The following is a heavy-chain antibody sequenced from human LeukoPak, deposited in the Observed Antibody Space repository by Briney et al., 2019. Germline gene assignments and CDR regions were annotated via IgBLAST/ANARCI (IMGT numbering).Heavy chain of an antibody. D-gene: IGHD2-15*01. J-gene: IGHJ4*02. CDR1: GYTFSSYA. Sequence: PGAFLRLSCAASGYTFSSYAMSWVRQAPGKGLEWVSAISGSGGSTYYADSVKGRFTISRDNSKNTLYLQMNSLRAEDTAVYYCAKAKLSGGWYFDYWGQGTPVTVSS. V-gene: IGHV3-23*01. CDR2: ISGSGGST. CDR3: AKAKLSGGWYFDY.